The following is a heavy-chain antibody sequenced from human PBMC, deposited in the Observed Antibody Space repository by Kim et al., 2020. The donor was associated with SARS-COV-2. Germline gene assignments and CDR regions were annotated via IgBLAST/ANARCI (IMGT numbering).Heavy chain of an antibody. Sequence: GGSLRLSCAASGFTFSSYAMSWVRQAPGKGLEWVSGISGSGGSTYYADSVKGRFTIFRVNSKNTLFLQMNSLRAEDTAVYYCAKDSKTASKYMAGYFDSWGQGTLVTVSS. CDR1: GFTFSSYA. CDR3: AKDSKTASKYMAGYFDS. J-gene: IGHJ4*02. V-gene: IGHV3-23*01. CDR2: ISGSGGST. D-gene: IGHD2-21*02.